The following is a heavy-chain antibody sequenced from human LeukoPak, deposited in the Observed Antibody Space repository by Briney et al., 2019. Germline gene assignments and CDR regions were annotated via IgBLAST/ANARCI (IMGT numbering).Heavy chain of an antibody. D-gene: IGHD1/OR15-1a*01. V-gene: IGHV4-61*02. CDR3: VARTTGLQDYYYYGMDV. Sequence: SQTLSLTCTVSGGSISSGSYYWSWIRQPAGKGLEWIGRIYTSGSTNYNPSLKSRVTISVDTSKDQFSLKLSSVTAADTAVYYCVARTTGLQDYYYYGMDVWGQGTTVTVSS. CDR1: GGSISSGSYY. CDR2: IYTSGST. J-gene: IGHJ6*02.